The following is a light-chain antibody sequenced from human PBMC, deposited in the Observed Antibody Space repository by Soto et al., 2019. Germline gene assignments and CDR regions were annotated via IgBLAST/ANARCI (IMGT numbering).Light chain of an antibody. V-gene: IGKV1-9*01. CDR1: QGISSY. J-gene: IGKJ1*01. CDR2: GAS. CDR3: QQINNFPRT. Sequence: DIQLTQSPSFLSASVGDRVTITFRASQGISSYLAWYQQRPGKAPKLLMYGASTLQSGVPSRFRGSASGTTFPLTLNNLQPEDFATYYGQQINNFPRTFGQGTNVE.